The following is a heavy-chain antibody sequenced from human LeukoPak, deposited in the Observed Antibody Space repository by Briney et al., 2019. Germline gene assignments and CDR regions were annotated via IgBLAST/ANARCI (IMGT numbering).Heavy chain of an antibody. V-gene: IGHV3-30-3*01. Sequence: GGSLRLSCAASGFTFSSYAMHWVRQAPGKGLDWVAVISYDGSNKYYADSVKGRFTIPRDNSKNTLYLQMNSLRAEDTAVYYCARGGTPSPINLYSNYSVLCYFDYWGQGTLVTVSS. J-gene: IGHJ4*02. D-gene: IGHD4-11*01. CDR1: GFTFSSYA. CDR2: ISYDGSNK. CDR3: ARGGTPSPINLYSNYSVLCYFDY.